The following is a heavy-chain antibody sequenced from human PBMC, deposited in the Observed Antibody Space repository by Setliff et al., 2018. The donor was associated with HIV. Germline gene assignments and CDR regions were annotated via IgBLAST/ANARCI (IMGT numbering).Heavy chain of an antibody. CDR2: IITVLGIS. J-gene: IGHJ3*02. V-gene: IGHV1-69*10. Sequence: SVKVSCKASGGIFSTYSISWVRQAPGQGLEWMGGIITVLGISNYAQRFQGRVTITADESTSTVYMELSSLRSEETAIYYCAKDTVSGSYYRRAFDIWGQGTRVTVSS. CDR3: AKDTVSGSYYRRAFDI. CDR1: GGIFSTYS. D-gene: IGHD1-26*01.